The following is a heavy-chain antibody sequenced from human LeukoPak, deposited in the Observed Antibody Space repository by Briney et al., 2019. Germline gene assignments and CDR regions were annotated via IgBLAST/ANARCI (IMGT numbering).Heavy chain of an antibody. J-gene: IGHJ4*02. CDR3: AKAQLERRLLFFFRNSEFDY. CDR2: ISGSGGST. D-gene: IGHD1-1*01. Sequence: TGGSLRLSCAASGFTFSSYAMSWVRQAPGKGLEWVSAISGSGGSTYYADSVKGRFTISRDNSKNTLYLQMNSLRAEDTAVYYCAKAQLERRLLFFFRNSEFDYWGQGTLVTVSS. CDR1: GFTFSSYA. V-gene: IGHV3-23*01.